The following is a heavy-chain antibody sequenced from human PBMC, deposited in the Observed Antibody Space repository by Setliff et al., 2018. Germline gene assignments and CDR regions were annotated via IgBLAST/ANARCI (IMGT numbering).Heavy chain of an antibody. Sequence: PGGSLRLSCVATGFSFRNCWASWVRQAPGKGPEWVASINPDGSEKYYVDSVKGRFTIFRDNARNSLSLQMNSLRSDDTAVYYCARDPGGGHPSYYGMDVWGQGTTVTVSS. D-gene: IGHD2-15*01. J-gene: IGHJ6*02. CDR1: GFSFRNCW. CDR3: ARDPGGGHPSYYGMDV. CDR2: INPDGSEK. V-gene: IGHV3-7*01.